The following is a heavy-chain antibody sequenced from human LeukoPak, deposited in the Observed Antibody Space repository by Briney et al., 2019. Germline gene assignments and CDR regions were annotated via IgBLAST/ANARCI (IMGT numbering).Heavy chain of an antibody. V-gene: IGHV3-30*18. J-gene: IGHJ4*02. CDR3: AKGVDYCSGGSCPADY. CDR2: ISYDGNNK. Sequence: GGSLRLSCAASGFTFSNYGIHWVRQAPGKGPEWVAAISYDGNNKYYADSVKGRFTISRDNSKNTLFLQMNSLRAEDTAVYYCAKGVDYCSGGSCPADYWGPGTLVTVSS. CDR1: GFTFSNYG. D-gene: IGHD2-15*01.